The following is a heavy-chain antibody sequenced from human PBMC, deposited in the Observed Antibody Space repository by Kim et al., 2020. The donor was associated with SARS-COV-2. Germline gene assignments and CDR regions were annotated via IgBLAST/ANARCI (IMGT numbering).Heavy chain of an antibody. CDR3: ARNYDYVWGSLRI. Sequence: YNPSLKSRIPLSVDTSKKQFSLKLSSVTAAETAVYYCARNYDYVWGSLRIWGQGTMVTVSS. J-gene: IGHJ3*02. V-gene: IGHV4-4*07. D-gene: IGHD3-16*01.